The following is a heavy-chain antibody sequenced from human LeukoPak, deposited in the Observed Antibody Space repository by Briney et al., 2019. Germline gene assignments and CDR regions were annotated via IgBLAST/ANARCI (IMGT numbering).Heavy chain of an antibody. CDR3: ARHRGVVVTAIYY. CDR1: GGSISSSTNN. CDR2: VYYSVST. Sequence: ASETLSLTCTVSGGSISSSTNNWAWIRQPPGKGLEWIGTVYYSVSTYYNPSLKSRVTISVDTSKNQFSLKLSSVTAADTSVYYCARHRGVVVTAIYYWGQGTLVTVSS. D-gene: IGHD2-21*02. V-gene: IGHV4-39*01. J-gene: IGHJ4*02.